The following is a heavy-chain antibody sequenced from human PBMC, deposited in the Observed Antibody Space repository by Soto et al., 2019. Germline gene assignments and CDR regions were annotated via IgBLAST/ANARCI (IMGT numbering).Heavy chain of an antibody. CDR3: ARDVESRSSHYYYYYYGMDV. J-gene: IGHJ6*02. CDR2: ISYDGSNK. CDR1: GFTFSSYA. Sequence: GGSLRLSCAASGFTFSSYAMHWVRQAPGKGLEWVAVISYDGSNKYYADSVKGRFTISRDNSKNTLYLQMNSLRAEDTAVYYCARDVESRSSHYYYYYYGMDVWGQGTTVTVYS. D-gene: IGHD6-13*01. V-gene: IGHV3-30-3*01.